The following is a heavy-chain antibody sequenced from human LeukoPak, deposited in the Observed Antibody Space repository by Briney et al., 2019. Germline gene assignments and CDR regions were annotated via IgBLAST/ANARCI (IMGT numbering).Heavy chain of an antibody. CDR2: ISYDGSNK. CDR1: GFIFSNYA. D-gene: IGHD2/OR15-2a*01. Sequence: PGGSLRLSCATSGFIFSNYAIHWVRQAPGKGLEWVAVISYDGSNKYYADSVKGRFTISRDNSKNTLYLQMNSLRAEDTAVYYCARDLAQYYGNIDYWGQGTLVTVSS. CDR3: ARDLAQYYGNIDY. V-gene: IGHV3-30*04. J-gene: IGHJ4*02.